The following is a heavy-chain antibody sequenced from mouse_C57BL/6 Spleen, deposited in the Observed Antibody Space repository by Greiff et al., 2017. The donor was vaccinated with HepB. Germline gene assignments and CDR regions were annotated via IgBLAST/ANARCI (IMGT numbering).Heavy chain of an antibody. Sequence: EVQRVESGGGLVKPGGSLKLSCAASGFTFSSYAMSWVRQTPEKRLEWVATISDGGSYTYYPDNVKGRFTISRDNAKNNLYLQMSHLKSEDTAMYYCARAGDYGTVFDYWGQGTTLTVSS. J-gene: IGHJ2*01. CDR2: ISDGGSYT. V-gene: IGHV5-4*01. CDR1: GFTFSSYA. D-gene: IGHD1-1*01. CDR3: ARAGDYGTVFDY.